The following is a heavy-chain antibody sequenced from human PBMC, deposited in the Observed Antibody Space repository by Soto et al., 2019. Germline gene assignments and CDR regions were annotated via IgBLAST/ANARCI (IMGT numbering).Heavy chain of an antibody. CDR1: GFTCRDYA. V-gene: IGHV3-23*01. CDR2: ISGSGDSA. J-gene: IGHJ4*02. CDR3: GKERRGSGWSVCNY. Sequence: PGGTLRLSGAASGFTCRDYAMNWVRQAPGKGLEWVADISGSGDSARHADSVKGRFIISRDNSKNTLFLHMNSLRVDDTAVYYCGKERRGSGWSVCNYWGQGTLVTVSS. D-gene: IGHD6-19*01.